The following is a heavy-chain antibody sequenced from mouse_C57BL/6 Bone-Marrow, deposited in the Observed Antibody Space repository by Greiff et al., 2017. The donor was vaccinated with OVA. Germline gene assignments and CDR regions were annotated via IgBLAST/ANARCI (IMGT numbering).Heavy chain of an antibody. CDR1: GYTFTDYE. CDR3: TRDDGYPSGPFDY. V-gene: IGHV1-15*01. D-gene: IGHD2-3*01. CDR2: IDPETGGT. Sequence: LVESGAELVRPGASVTLSCKASGYTFTDYEMHWVKQTPVHGLEWIGAIDPETGGTAYNQKFKGKAILTADKSSSTAYMELRSLTSEDSAVYYCTRDDGYPSGPFDYWGQGTTLTVSS. J-gene: IGHJ2*01.